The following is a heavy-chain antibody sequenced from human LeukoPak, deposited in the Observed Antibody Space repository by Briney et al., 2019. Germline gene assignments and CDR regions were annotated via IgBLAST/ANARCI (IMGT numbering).Heavy chain of an antibody. J-gene: IGHJ3*02. Sequence: SETLSLTCAVYGGSFSGYYWSWIRQPPGKGLEWIGEINHSGSTNYNPSLKSRVTISVDTSKDQFSLKLSSVTAADTAVYYCARGLRSGYYGSGTYFDIWGQGTMVTVSS. CDR3: ARGLRSGYYGSGTYFDI. V-gene: IGHV4-34*01. CDR1: GGSFSGYY. CDR2: INHSGST. D-gene: IGHD3-10*01.